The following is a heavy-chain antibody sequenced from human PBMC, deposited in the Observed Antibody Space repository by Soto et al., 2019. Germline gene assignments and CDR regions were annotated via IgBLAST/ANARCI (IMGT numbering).Heavy chain of an antibody. D-gene: IGHD5-12*01. CDR1: GGSISSGGYS. J-gene: IGHJ1*01. CDR2: IYHSGST. CDR3: ARGGGYSGYDSEYFQH. Sequence: SETLSLTCAVSGGSISSGGYSWSWIRQPPGKGLEWIGYIYHSGSTYYNPSLKSRVTISVDRSKNQFSLKLSSVTAADTAVYYCARGGGYSGYDSEYFQHWGQGTLVTVSS. V-gene: IGHV4-30-2*01.